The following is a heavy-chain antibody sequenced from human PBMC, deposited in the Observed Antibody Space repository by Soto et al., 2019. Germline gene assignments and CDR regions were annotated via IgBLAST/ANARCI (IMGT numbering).Heavy chain of an antibody. Sequence: SATLSLTCTVSGGSISSGGYYWSWIRQHPGKGLEWIGYIYYSGSTYYNPSLKSRVTISVDTSKNQFSLKLSSVTAADTAVYYCARNSGGDSYGYNYWGQGTLVTVSS. V-gene: IGHV4-31*03. CDR2: IYYSGST. D-gene: IGHD5-18*01. J-gene: IGHJ4*02. CDR1: GGSISSGGYY. CDR3: ARNSGGDSYGYNY.